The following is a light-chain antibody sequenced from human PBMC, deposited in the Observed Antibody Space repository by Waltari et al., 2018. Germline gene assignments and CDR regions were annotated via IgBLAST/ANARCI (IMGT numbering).Light chain of an antibody. CDR1: QGISNF. J-gene: IGKJ3*01. Sequence: DIQMTQSPSSLSASAGDRVTVTCRASQGISNFLNWYQQKQGKAPKLLIYTAATLQSGVPSRFSGDGSGTEFTLTISSLQPEDFATYYCQQSYSFPETFGPGTKVDV. CDR2: TAA. V-gene: IGKV1-39*01. CDR3: QQSYSFPET.